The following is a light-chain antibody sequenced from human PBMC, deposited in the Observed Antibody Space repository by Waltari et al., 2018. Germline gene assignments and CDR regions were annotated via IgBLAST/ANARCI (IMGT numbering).Light chain of an antibody. CDR1: HSVDIY. CDR3: QQRKYWPPLT. CDR2: DAS. V-gene: IGKV3-11*01. Sequence: EVVLTQSPATVSLSPGERATLSCRASHSVDIYLAWYQQKPGQAPRLLIYDASNRATGIPARFSGSGSVTDFTLTISSLEPEDFAIYYCQQRKYWPPLTFGGGTKVEIK. J-gene: IGKJ4*01.